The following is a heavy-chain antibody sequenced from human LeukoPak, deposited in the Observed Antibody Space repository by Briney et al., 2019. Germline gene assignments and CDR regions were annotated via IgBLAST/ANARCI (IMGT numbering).Heavy chain of an antibody. D-gene: IGHD3-9*01. Sequence: QPGGSQRLACAASGFSFSNYLMSWVRQAPGKGLEWVANIKEDGSEKYHVDSVKGRFTISRDNARNSLYLQLNSLRAEDTAVYYCARDRGYYNYFECWGQGTLVTVSS. V-gene: IGHV3-7*04. CDR1: GFSFSNYL. CDR3: ARDRGYYNYFEC. CDR2: IKEDGSEK. J-gene: IGHJ4*02.